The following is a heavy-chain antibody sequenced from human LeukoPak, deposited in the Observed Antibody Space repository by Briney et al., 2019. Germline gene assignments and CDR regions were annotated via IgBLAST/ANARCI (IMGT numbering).Heavy chain of an antibody. CDR3: ARGLTYDHRSTYSDFTY. CDR2: VNPNSGNA. Sequence: ASVKVSCKASGYTFTGYYMHWVRQVTGQGLEWMGWVNPNSGNAGSAHKFQGRLTMTRNTSINTAYMELSSLRSEDTAVYYCARGLTYDHRSTYSDFTYWGQGTQVTVSS. CDR1: GYTFTGYY. V-gene: IGHV1-8*02. D-gene: IGHD3-22*01. J-gene: IGHJ4*02.